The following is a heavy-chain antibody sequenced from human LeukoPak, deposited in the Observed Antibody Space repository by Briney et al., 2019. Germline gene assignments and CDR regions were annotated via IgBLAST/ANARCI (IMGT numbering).Heavy chain of an antibody. CDR1: GFTFSSYW. V-gene: IGHV3-7*01. CDR2: IKQDGSEK. Sequence: PGGSLRLSCAASGFTFSSYWMSWVRQAPGKGLEWVANIKQDGSEKYYVDSVKGRFTISRDNAKNSLYLQMNSLRAEDTAVYYCARRNRTYYYGMDVWGQGTTVTVSS. J-gene: IGHJ6*02. CDR3: ARRNRTYYYGMDV. D-gene: IGHD1-14*01.